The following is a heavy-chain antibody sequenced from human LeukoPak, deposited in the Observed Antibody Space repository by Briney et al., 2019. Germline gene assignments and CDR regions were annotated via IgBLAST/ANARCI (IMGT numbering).Heavy chain of an antibody. CDR3: ARDRVYGRIAVAGSRAYYFDY. J-gene: IGHJ4*02. D-gene: IGHD6-19*01. Sequence: SETLSLTCTVSGGSISSYYWSWIRQPAGKGLEWIGRIYTSRSTNYNPSLKSRVTMSVDTSKNQFSLKLSSVTAADTAVYYCARDRVYGRIAVAGSRAYYFDYWGQGTLVTVSS. V-gene: IGHV4-4*07. CDR1: GGSISSYY. CDR2: IYTSRST.